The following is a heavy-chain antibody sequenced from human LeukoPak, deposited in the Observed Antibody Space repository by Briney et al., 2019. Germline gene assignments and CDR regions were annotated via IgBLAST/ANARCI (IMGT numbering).Heavy chain of an antibody. CDR1: GYTFTGYY. J-gene: IGHJ6*03. V-gene: IGHV1-2*06. CDR2: INPNSGGT. Sequence: ASVKVSCKASGYTFTGYYMHWLRQAPGQGLEGMGRINPNSGGTNYAQKFQGRVTMNRDTSISTAYMELSRLRSDDTAVYYCARQGDPGYYYYYYMGVWGKGTTVTVSS. CDR3: ARQGDPGYYYYYYMGV. D-gene: IGHD2-21*01.